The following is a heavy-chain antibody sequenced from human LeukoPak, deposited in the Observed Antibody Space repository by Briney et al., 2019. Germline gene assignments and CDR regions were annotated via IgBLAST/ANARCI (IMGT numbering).Heavy chain of an antibody. CDR2: FNDTGSST. D-gene: IGHD3-10*01. CDR1: GFDFSSHA. V-gene: IGHV3-23*01. Sequence: GGSLRLSCVASGFDFSSHAMTWVRQAPGKGLEWVSSFNDTGSSTYYADSVKGRFTISRDNSKNTLYLQMTNLRAEDTAVYFCAKDLLRIYWRTFDSWGQGALVIVSS. CDR3: AKDLLRIYWRTFDS. J-gene: IGHJ4*02.